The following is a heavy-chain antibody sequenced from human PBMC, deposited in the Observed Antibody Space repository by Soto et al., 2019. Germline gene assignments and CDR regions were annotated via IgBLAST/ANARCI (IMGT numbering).Heavy chain of an antibody. Sequence: SXTLSLTCTVSGGSISSYYWSWIRQPPGKGLEWIGYIYYSGSTNYNPSLKSRVTISVDTSKNQFSLKLSSVTAADTAVYYCARDSAGSREYYGMDVGGQGTTVXVS. CDR3: ARDSAGSREYYGMDV. J-gene: IGHJ6*02. CDR2: IYYSGST. CDR1: GGSISSYY. D-gene: IGHD6-19*01. V-gene: IGHV4-59*01.